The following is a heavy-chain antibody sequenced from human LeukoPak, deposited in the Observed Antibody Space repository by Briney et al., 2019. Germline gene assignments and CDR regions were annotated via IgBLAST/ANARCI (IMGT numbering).Heavy chain of an antibody. J-gene: IGHJ6*02. V-gene: IGHV1-24*01. CDR3: ATEGAHYYGMDV. D-gene: IGHD3-16*01. CDR2: FDPEDGET. Sequence: ASVTVSCKVSGYTLTELSMHWVRQAPGKGLEWMGGFDPEDGETIYAQKFQGRVTMTEDTSTDTAYMELSSLRSEDTAVYYCATEGAHYYGMDVWGQGTTVTVSS. CDR1: GYTLTELS.